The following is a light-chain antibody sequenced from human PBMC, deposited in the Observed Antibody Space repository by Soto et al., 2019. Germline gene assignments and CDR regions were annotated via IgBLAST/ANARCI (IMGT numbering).Light chain of an antibody. V-gene: IGKV1-5*01. CDR1: QSVSDS. J-gene: IGKJ1*01. CDR3: QQYDYSRT. CDR2: DVS. Sequence: DIQMTQSPSTLSASVGDTVTITCRASQSVSDSLAWYQVKPGEAPKLLIFDVSNLETGVPSRFSGSGSGTEFSLTIRGLQPDDFATYYCQQYDYSRTFGQGTTVEIK.